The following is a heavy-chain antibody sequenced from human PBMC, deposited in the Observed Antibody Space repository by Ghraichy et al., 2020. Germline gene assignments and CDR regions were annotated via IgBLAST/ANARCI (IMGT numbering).Heavy chain of an antibody. Sequence: GGSLRLSCGASGFTFKNYWMHWVRQAPGKGRMWVSRIFTDGTGTSYADSVKGRFTISRDNAKNTVYLEMNNLRAEDTAVYYCGSVFEYWGLGTLVTVSS. CDR3: GSVFEY. J-gene: IGHJ4*02. V-gene: IGHV3-74*01. CDR2: IFTDGTGT. CDR1: GFTFKNYW.